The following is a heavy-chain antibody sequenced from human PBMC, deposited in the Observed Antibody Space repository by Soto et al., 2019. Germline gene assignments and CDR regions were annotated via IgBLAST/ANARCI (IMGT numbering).Heavy chain of an antibody. CDR1: GGSISSGGYY. J-gene: IGHJ5*02. D-gene: IGHD2-15*01. CDR2: IYYSGST. CDR3: ARDYRDYCSGGSCYYWFDP. V-gene: IGHV4-31*03. Sequence: SETQSLTCTVSGGSISSGGYYWSWIHQHPGKGLEWIGYIYYSGSTYYNPSLKSRVTISVDTSKNQFSLKLSSVTAADTAVYYCARDYRDYCSGGSCYYWFDPWGQGTLVTVSS.